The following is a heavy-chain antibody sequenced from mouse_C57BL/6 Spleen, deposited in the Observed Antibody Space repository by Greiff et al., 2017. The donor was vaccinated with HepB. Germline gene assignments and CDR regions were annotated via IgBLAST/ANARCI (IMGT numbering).Heavy chain of an antibody. CDR1: GFTFSSYA. V-gene: IGHV5-4*01. J-gene: IGHJ3*01. CDR3: ARDRFLFAY. Sequence: EVQRVESGGGLVKPGGSLKLSCAASGFTFSSYAMSWVRQTPEKRLEWVATISDGGSYTYYPDNVKGRFTISRDNAKNNLYLQMSHLKSEDTAMYYCARDRFLFAYWGQGTLVTVSA. CDR2: ISDGGSYT.